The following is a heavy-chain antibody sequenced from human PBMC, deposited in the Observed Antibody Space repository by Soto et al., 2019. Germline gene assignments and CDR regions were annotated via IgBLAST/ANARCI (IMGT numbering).Heavy chain of an antibody. D-gene: IGHD2-21*01. Sequence: GGSLRLSCSASGFAFSSYAMHWVRQTPGKGLEYVSAISPQGGSTYYADSVKGRFTISRDDSKNTVYLPMSSLRPDDTAVYYCVNMMIARGAFDFWGQGTLVTVSS. J-gene: IGHJ4*02. CDR1: GFAFSSYA. CDR2: ISPQGGST. CDR3: VNMMIARGAFDF. V-gene: IGHV3-64D*06.